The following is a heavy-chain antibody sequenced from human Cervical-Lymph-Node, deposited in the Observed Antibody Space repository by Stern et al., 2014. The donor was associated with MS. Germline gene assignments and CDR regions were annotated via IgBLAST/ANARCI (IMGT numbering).Heavy chain of an antibody. CDR2: ITSSSSAI. J-gene: IGHJ3*02. D-gene: IGHD2-15*01. Sequence: EMQLVESGGGLVQPGGSLRLSCAASGFTFSSYTMNWVRQAPGKGLEWISYITSSSSAIYYSDSLKGRFTISRDNAKNSLYLQMNSLRDEDTAVYYCARDTCSGGSCYGAFDIWGQGTKVTVSS. CDR1: GFTFSSYT. V-gene: IGHV3-48*02. CDR3: ARDTCSGGSCYGAFDI.